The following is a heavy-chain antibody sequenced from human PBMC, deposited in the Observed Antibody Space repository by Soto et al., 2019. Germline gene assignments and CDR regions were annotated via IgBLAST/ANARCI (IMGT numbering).Heavy chain of an antibody. Sequence: SETLSLTCTVSGGSISSYYWSWIRQPPGKGLEWIGYIYYSGSTNYNTSLKSRVTISVDTSKNQFSLKLTSVTAADTAVYYCASGSSASAYIDYWGQGTQVTVSS. V-gene: IGHV4-59*01. CDR2: IYYSGST. CDR1: GGSISSYY. CDR3: ASGSSASAYIDY. D-gene: IGHD6-13*01. J-gene: IGHJ4*02.